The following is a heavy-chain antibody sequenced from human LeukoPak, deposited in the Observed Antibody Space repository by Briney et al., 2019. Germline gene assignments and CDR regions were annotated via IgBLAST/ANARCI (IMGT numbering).Heavy chain of an antibody. CDR3: ARHTTVVPPHYFDY. Sequence: PSETLSLTCTVSGGSISSCYWSWIRQPPGKGLEWIGYIYYSGSTNYNPPLKSRVTIPLDTSKNQISLRLSSVTAADTAVYYCARHTTVVPPHYFDYWGQGTLVTVSS. V-gene: IGHV4-59*08. J-gene: IGHJ4*02. CDR2: IYYSGST. D-gene: IGHD4-23*01. CDR1: GGSISSCY.